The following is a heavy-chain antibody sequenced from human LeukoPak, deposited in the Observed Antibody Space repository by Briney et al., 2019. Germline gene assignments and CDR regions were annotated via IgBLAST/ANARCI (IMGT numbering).Heavy chain of an antibody. V-gene: IGHV1-18*04. D-gene: IGHD3-10*01. CDR1: GYTLTKYG. CDR2: IRGYNGNT. J-gene: IGHJ6*02. CDR3: GRDYYYGTSAPYNFGIDV. Sequence: GASVKVSCEASGYTLTKYGISWVRQAPGQGPEWMGWIRGYNGNTNYAQKFQGRVTMTTDTSTSTAYMELRDLKSDDTAVYYCGRDYYYGTSAPYNFGIDVWGQGTTVTVSS.